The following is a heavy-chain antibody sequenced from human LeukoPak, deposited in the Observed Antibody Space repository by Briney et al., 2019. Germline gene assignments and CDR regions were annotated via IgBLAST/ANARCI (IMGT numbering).Heavy chain of an antibody. J-gene: IGHJ4*02. D-gene: IGHD3-10*01. CDR2: ISSSSSYI. Sequence: GGSLRLSCAASGFTFSSYSMNWVRQAPGKGLEWVSSISSSSSYIYYADSVKGRFTISRDNAKNSLYLQMNSLRAEDTAVYYCASITMVRGVNDYWGQGTLVTVSS. CDR3: ASITMVRGVNDY. V-gene: IGHV3-21*01. CDR1: GFTFSSYS.